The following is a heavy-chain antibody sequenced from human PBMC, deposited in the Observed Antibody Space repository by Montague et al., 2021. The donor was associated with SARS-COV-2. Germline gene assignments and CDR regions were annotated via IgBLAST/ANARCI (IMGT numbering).Heavy chain of an antibody. D-gene: IGHD3-9*01. Sequence: PELVTPTQTLTLTCTFSGFSLSTSGMRSSWIRPPPGKALEWLARIDWDDDKFYSTSLKTRLTISKDTSKNQVVLTMTNMDPVDTATYYCARSYYDILTAYYTPFDYWGQGTLVTVSS. J-gene: IGHJ4*02. CDR2: IDWDDDK. CDR1: GFSLSTSGMR. V-gene: IGHV2-70*04. CDR3: ARSYYDILTAYYTPFDY.